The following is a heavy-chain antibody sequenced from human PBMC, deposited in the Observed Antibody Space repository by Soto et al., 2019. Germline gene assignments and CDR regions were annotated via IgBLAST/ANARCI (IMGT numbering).Heavy chain of an antibody. D-gene: IGHD3-3*01. J-gene: IGHJ5*02. CDR3: ARGGNFWSGYPPTNWCDP. Sequence: SQTLCLTCTVSGGSISRYYWSWIRQPPGKGLEWIGYIYYSGSTNYNPSLKSRVTISVDTSKNQFSLKLSSVTAADTAVYYCARGGNFWSGYPPTNWCDPWGPVTLATLS. CDR1: GGSISRYY. CDR2: IYYSGST. V-gene: IGHV4-59*01.